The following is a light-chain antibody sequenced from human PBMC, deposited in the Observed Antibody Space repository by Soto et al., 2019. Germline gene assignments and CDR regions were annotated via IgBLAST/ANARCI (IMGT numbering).Light chain of an antibody. V-gene: IGKV3-20*01. J-gene: IGKJ1*01. CDR1: LTVSSSY. CDR2: GAS. CDR3: QQYGSSPGT. Sequence: EVVLTQSSGTLSLSPGQRATLSCRASLTVSSSYLAWYQQKPGQAPRLLIYGASSRATGIPDRFSGRGSGTDFILTISRLEPEDFAVYYCQQYGSSPGTFGQGTKVEIK.